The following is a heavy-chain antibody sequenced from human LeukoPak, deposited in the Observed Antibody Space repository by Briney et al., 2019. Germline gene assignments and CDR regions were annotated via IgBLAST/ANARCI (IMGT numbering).Heavy chain of an antibody. V-gene: IGHV3-30*02. CDR3: AKDVEMATISYFDY. CDR2: IRYDGSNK. CDR1: GFTFSSYG. D-gene: IGHD5-24*01. Sequence: GGSLRLSCAASGFTFSSYGMHWVRQAPGKGLEWVAFIRYDGSNKYYADSVKVRFTISRDNSKNTLYLQMNSLRAEDTAEYYCAKDVEMATISYFDYWGQGTLVTVSS. J-gene: IGHJ4*02.